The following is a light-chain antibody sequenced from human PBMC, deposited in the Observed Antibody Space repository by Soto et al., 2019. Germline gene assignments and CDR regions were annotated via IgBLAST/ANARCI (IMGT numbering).Light chain of an antibody. CDR2: ETY. J-gene: IGKJ1*01. CDR1: QSVRNSY. CDR3: QQYGGSSRT. Sequence: IVLTQSPDTLSLSPGERVTLSCRASQSVRNSYLAWYQQKPGQAPRLLIYETYRRATGIPDRFSGSGSGIDFTLTISRLEPEDFAVYLCQQYGGSSRTFGLGTKVDIK. V-gene: IGKV3-20*01.